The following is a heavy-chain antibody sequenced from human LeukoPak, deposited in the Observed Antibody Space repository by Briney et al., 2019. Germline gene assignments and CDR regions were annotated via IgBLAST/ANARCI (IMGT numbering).Heavy chain of an antibody. D-gene: IGHD6-19*01. Sequence: PGGSLRLSCAASGFTFNSYWMSWVRQTPEKGLEWVANIKQGGSDQYYVDSLKGRFIISRDNAENSLYLQMNSLRVEDTAIYYCARGRFTSGWYPDYFDFWGQGTLVTVSS. J-gene: IGHJ4*02. CDR3: ARGRFTSGWYPDYFDF. V-gene: IGHV3-7*01. CDR2: IKQGGSDQ. CDR1: GFTFNSYW.